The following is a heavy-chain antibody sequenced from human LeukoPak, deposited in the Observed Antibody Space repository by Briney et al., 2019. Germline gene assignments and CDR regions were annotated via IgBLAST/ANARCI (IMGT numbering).Heavy chain of an antibody. CDR2: INHSGST. D-gene: IGHD6-6*01. J-gene: IGHJ5*02. CDR1: GGSFSGYY. V-gene: IGHV4-34*01. CDR3: ARDDEYSSS. Sequence: SETLTLTCAVYGGSFSGYYWSWMRQPPGKGLEWIGEINHSGSTNYNPSLKSRVTISVDTSKNQFSLKLSSVTAADTAVYYCARDDEYSSSWGQGTLVTVSS.